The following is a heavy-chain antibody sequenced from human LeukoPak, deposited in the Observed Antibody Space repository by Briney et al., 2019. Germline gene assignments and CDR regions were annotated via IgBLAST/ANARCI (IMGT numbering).Heavy chain of an antibody. D-gene: IGHD2-2*01. CDR2: IRYDGSNK. CDR1: GFTFSSYG. Sequence: GGSLRLSCAASGFTFSSYGMHWVRQAPGKGLEWVAFIRYDGSNKYYADSVKGRFTISRDNSKNTLYLQMNSLRAEDTAVYYCAKDYPIYCSSTSCASFGYWGQGTLVTVSS. CDR3: AKDYPIYCSSTSCASFGY. J-gene: IGHJ4*02. V-gene: IGHV3-30*02.